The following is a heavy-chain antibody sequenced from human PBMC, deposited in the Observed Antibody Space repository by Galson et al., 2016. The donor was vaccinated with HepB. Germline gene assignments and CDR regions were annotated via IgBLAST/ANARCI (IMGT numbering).Heavy chain of an antibody. J-gene: IGHJ4*02. Sequence: SLRLSCAASGFSFSRYWMSWVRQAPGKGLEWVANIKQDGSEKYYVDSVKGRFTISRDNAKNSLSLQMKSLRAEDTAVYYCASAWTGSYVCYFDSWGQGTLVTVSS. CDR3: ASAWTGSYVCYFDS. CDR1: GFSFSRYW. V-gene: IGHV3-7*03. D-gene: IGHD3-10*01. CDR2: IKQDGSEK.